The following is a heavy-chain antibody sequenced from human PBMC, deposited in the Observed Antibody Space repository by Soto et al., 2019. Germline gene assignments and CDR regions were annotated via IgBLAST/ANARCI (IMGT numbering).Heavy chain of an antibody. Sequence: SETLSLTCTVSGGSISSGGYYWSCIRQHPGKGLEWIGYIYYSGSTYYNPSLKSRVTISVDTSKNQFSLKLSSVTAADTAVYYCARDQAVAGTRWFDPWGQGTLVTVSS. D-gene: IGHD6-19*01. CDR3: ARDQAVAGTRWFDP. CDR2: IYYSGST. V-gene: IGHV4-31*03. CDR1: GGSISSGGYY. J-gene: IGHJ5*02.